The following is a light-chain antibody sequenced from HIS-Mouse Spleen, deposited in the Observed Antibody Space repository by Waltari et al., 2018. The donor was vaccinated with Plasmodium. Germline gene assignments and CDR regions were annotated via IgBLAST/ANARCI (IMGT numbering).Light chain of an antibody. J-gene: IGKJ4*01. V-gene: IGKV3-20*01. Sequence: EIVLTQSPGTMSLSPGERASQSVSSSYLAWYQQKPGQAPRLLIYGASSRATGIPDRFSGIGSGTDFTLTISRLEPEDFAVYYCQQYGSSPQITFGGGTKVEIK. CDR1: QSVSSSY. CDR2: GAS. CDR3: QQYGSSPQIT.